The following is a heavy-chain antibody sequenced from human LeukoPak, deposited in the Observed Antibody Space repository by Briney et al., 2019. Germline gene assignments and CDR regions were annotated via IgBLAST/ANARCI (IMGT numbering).Heavy chain of an antibody. CDR3: ARDSSYGYYVRGYFDY. CDR1: AFTFSSYG. CDR2: IQYDRTNE. D-gene: IGHD4-17*01. Sequence: GGSLRLSCAASAFTFSSYGMHWVRQAPGRGLEWVAYIQYDRTNEQYAHSVKGRFRISRDNSNNILYLQMNSLRSDDTAVYYCARDSSYGYYVRGYFDYWGQGILVTVSS. V-gene: IGHV3-30*02. J-gene: IGHJ4*02.